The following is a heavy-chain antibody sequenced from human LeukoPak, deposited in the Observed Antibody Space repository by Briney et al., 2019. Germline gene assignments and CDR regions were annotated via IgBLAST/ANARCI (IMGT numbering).Heavy chain of an antibody. CDR3: ASRPLLSSAAAESPGAFDI. J-gene: IGHJ3*02. Sequence: GESLKISCKGSGYSFTSYWSGWVRQMPGKGLEWMGIIYPGDSDTRYNPSFQGQVTTSADKSISTAYLQWSSLKASDTAMYYCASRPLLSSAAAESPGAFDIWGQGTMVTVSS. V-gene: IGHV5-51*01. D-gene: IGHD6-13*01. CDR2: IYPGDSDT. CDR1: GYSFTSYW.